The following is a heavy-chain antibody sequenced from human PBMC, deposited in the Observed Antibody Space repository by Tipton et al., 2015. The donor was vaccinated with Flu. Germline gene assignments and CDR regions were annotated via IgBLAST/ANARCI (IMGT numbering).Heavy chain of an antibody. V-gene: IGHV4-38-2*02. CDR3: ARHTGDSVRGVIDY. CDR1: GDSIRSDYS. CDR2: VFHMGSS. D-gene: IGHD3-10*02. J-gene: IGHJ4*02. Sequence: TLSLTCTVSGDSIRSDYSWGWIRQPPGKGLEWIGNVFHMGSSYYNPSLQSRVTISLDTSKNQFSLKVISVTAADTAVYYCARHTGDSVRGVIDYWGQGTLVTVSS.